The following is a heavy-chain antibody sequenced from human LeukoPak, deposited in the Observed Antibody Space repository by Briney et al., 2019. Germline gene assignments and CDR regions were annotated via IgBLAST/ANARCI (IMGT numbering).Heavy chain of an antibody. D-gene: IGHD2-2*02. Sequence: GESLKISGKGSGYSFTSYWISWVRQMPGKGLEWMGRIDPSDSYTNYSPSFQGHVTISADKSIITAYLQWSSVKASDTAMYYCARHTGQYCSSTSCYNYWGQGTLVTVSS. CDR3: ARHTGQYCSSTSCYNY. V-gene: IGHV5-10-1*01. J-gene: IGHJ4*02. CDR2: IDPSDSYT. CDR1: GYSFTSYW.